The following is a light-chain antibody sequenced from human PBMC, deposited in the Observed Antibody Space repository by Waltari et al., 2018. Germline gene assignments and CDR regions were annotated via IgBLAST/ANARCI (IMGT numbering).Light chain of an antibody. J-gene: IGKJ4*01. CDR2: GAY. CDR1: QAISSY. CDR3: QQVKSYPLT. Sequence: DIQLTQSPSFLSASVGQRITITCRASQAISSYLAWYQQKPGRAPKVLISGAYSLQSGVTSRFSGSGSGTEFNLTISSLQPEDSATYYCQQVKSYPLTFGGGTKVEIK. V-gene: IGKV1-9*01.